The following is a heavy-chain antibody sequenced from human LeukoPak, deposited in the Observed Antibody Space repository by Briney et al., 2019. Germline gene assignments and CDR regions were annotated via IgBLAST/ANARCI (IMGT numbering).Heavy chain of an antibody. CDR1: GFTFGDYY. Sequence: GGSLRLSCAASGFTFGDYYMSWIRQSPGGGLEWVSYISASGSTIYYADSVKGRFTISRDNAKNSLYLQMNSLRAEDTALYYCARDGGLETYDYWGQGTLVTVSS. CDR3: ARDGGLETYDY. D-gene: IGHD3-16*01. J-gene: IGHJ4*02. V-gene: IGHV3-11*01. CDR2: ISASGSTI.